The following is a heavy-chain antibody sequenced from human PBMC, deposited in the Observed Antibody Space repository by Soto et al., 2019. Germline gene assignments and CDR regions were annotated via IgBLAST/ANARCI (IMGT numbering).Heavy chain of an antibody. D-gene: IGHD2-15*01. CDR1: GFTFRRYG. CDR3: SRVEWWRAAVPSLAH. V-gene: IGHV3-48*02. Sequence: GGSLRLACAAPGFTFRRYGMSWVLQAPGKGLEWVSYISSGSSSIYYADSVKGRFTISRDDAKSSLFLQMNSLRDEDTAVYYCSRVEWWRAAVPSLAHWGQXTLVIVSS. J-gene: IGHJ4*02. CDR2: ISSGSSSI.